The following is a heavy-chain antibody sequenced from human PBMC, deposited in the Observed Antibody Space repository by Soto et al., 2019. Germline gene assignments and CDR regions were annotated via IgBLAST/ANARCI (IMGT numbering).Heavy chain of an antibody. Sequence: QVQLQESGPGLVKPSETLSLTCTVSGGSISTYYWSWIRQSPGKGLEWIGNIYYSGSTNHNPSLKSRVTMSVDTSKNRFSLKLSSLTAADTAVYYCARGSYYYGMDVWGQGTTVTVSS. CDR2: IYYSGST. V-gene: IGHV4-59*01. CDR1: GGSISTYY. CDR3: ARGSYYYGMDV. J-gene: IGHJ6*02.